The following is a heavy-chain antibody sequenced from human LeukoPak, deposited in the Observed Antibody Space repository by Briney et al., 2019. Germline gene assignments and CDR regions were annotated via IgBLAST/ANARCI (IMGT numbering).Heavy chain of an antibody. CDR2: ISAYNGNT. J-gene: IGHJ4*02. V-gene: IGHV1-18*01. Sequence: ASVKVSCKASGYTFTSYGISWVRQAPGQGLEWMGWISAYNGNTNYAQKLQGRVTMTTDTSTSTAYMELRSLRSEDTAVYYCARDSRFDYGDYEFDYWGQGTLVTVSS. CDR3: ARDSRFDYGDYEFDY. D-gene: IGHD4-17*01. CDR1: GYTFTSYG.